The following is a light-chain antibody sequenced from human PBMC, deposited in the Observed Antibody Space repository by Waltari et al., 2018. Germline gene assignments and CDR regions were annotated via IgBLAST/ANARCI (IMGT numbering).Light chain of an antibody. CDR1: QSVSSS. J-gene: IGKJ1*01. CDR3: QQYSNWWT. CDR2: GAS. V-gene: IGKV3-15*01. Sequence: EIVLTQSPATLSLSPGERATLSCRASQSVSSSLAWYQQKPGQAPRLLIYGASSRATGIPDRFRGSGSGTDFTLTISSLGPEDFAVYYCQQYSNWWTFGQGTKVEIK.